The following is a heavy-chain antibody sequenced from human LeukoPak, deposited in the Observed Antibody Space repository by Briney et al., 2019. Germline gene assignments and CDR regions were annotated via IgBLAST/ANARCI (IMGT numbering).Heavy chain of an antibody. J-gene: IGHJ4*02. CDR1: GGSISSSSYY. D-gene: IGHD3-9*01. Sequence: SETLSLTCTVSGGSISSSSYYWGWIRQPPGKGLEWIAYIYYSGSTNYNPSLKSRVTISLDTSKNQFSLKLSSVTTADTAVYYCARMPDILTGLDSWGQGTLVTVSS. V-gene: IGHV4-61*05. CDR3: ARMPDILTGLDS. CDR2: IYYSGST.